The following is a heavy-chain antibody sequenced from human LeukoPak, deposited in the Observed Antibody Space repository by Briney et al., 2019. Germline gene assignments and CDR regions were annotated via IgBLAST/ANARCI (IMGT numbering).Heavy chain of an antibody. CDR1: GFTFSSYG. CDR3: ARGPGGYSSGWYYFDY. Sequence: GGSLRLSCAASGFTFSSYGMHWVRQAPGKGLEWVAVISYDGSNKYYADSVKGRFTISRDNSKNTLYLQMNSLRAEDTAVYYCARGPGGYSSGWYYFDYWGQGTLVTVSS. D-gene: IGHD6-19*01. J-gene: IGHJ4*02. V-gene: IGHV3-30*03. CDR2: ISYDGSNK.